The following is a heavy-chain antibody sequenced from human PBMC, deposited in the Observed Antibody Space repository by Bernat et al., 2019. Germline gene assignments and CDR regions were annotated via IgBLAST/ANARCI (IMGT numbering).Heavy chain of an antibody. Sequence: QVQLVESGGGVVQPGRSLRLSCAASGFTFSSYGMHWVRQAPGKGLEWVAVIWYDGSNKYYADSVKGRFTISRDNSKNTLYLQMNSLRAEDTAVYYCATDPGGLLRYFDWLLPSVGMDVWGQGTTVTVSS. CDR2: IWYDGSNK. J-gene: IGHJ6*02. CDR1: GFTFSSYG. D-gene: IGHD3-9*01. V-gene: IGHV3-33*01. CDR3: ATDPGGLLRYFDWLLPSVGMDV.